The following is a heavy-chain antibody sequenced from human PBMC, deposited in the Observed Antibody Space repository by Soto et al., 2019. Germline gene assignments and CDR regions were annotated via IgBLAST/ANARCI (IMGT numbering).Heavy chain of an antibody. D-gene: IGHD7-27*01. Sequence: SETLSLTSTVSGGSFTCHFWSWVRQPPGKGLEWIGEVSHSGNTKYYPSLRSRVTLSVDSSKNQISLALTSVTAADTAVYYCARAKFESTGWHQFDIWGQGTLVTVSS. CDR1: GGSFTCHF. V-gene: IGHV4-34*01. CDR3: ARAKFESTGWHQFDI. CDR2: VSHSGNT. J-gene: IGHJ4*02.